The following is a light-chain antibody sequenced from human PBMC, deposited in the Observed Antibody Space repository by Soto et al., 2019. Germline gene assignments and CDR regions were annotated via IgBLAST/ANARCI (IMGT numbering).Light chain of an antibody. Sequence: DIQMTQSPSSLSASVGDRVTITCRASQSIRSYLNWYQQKPGKAPKLLIYAASSLQSGVPSRFSGSGSETDFTLTISSLQPEDFATYYCQPRYSTPYTFGQGTKLEIK. J-gene: IGKJ2*01. CDR3: QPRYSTPYT. CDR1: QSIRSY. CDR2: AAS. V-gene: IGKV1-39*01.